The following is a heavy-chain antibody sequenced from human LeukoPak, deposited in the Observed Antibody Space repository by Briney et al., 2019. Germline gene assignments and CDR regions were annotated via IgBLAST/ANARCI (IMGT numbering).Heavy chain of an antibody. Sequence: PSETLSLTCTVSGGSIGLYYWSWIRQPPGKGLEWIGYFYDTRSPKYNPSLERRVTISVDMSRNQFSLTLTSLTAADTAVYYCARGRGSLTYWGQGTLATVSS. J-gene: IGHJ4*02. D-gene: IGHD3-10*01. V-gene: IGHV4-59*01. CDR2: FYDTRSP. CDR1: GGSIGLYY. CDR3: ARGRGSLTY.